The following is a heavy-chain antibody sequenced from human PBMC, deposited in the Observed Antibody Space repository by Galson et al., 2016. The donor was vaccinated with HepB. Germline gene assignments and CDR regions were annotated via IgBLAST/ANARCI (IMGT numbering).Heavy chain of an antibody. CDR1: GYTFTTYW. V-gene: IGHV5-51*01. Sequence: QSGAEVKKPGESLKISCKGSGYTFTTYWIGWVRQMPGKGLEWMGIIYPRDSDTRYSPSFQGQVTISADKSINTVYLQWDSLKASDTAMYYCARTISSVWENNYNFYGMDVWGQGTTVTVSS. CDR3: ARTISSVWENNYNFYGMDV. D-gene: IGHD6-19*01. CDR2: IYPRDSDT. J-gene: IGHJ6*02.